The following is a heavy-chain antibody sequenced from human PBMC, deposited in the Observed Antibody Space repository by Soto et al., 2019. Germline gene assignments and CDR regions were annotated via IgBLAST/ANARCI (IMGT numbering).Heavy chain of an antibody. CDR3: ARGGGIVVVTAPYDP. Sequence: ASVKVSCKASGYTDSSYYMDWVRQATGQGLEWLGIINPSGGYTTYAQRFLGRVTMTSDTSTSTVHMELGSLTSEDTAVYYCARGGGIVVVTAPYDPWGQGTLVTVSS. V-gene: IGHV1-46*03. J-gene: IGHJ5*02. D-gene: IGHD2-21*02. CDR1: GYTDSSYY. CDR2: INPSGGYT.